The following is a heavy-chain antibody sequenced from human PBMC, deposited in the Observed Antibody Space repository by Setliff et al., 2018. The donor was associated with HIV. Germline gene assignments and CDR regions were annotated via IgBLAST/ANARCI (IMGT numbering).Heavy chain of an antibody. D-gene: IGHD3-22*01. CDR1: GDSIRSTTYY. J-gene: IGHJ6*02. CDR2: SYYDNNV. Sequence: SETLSLTCAVSGDSIRSTTYYWGWIRQPPGKGLEWIGSSYYDNNVDHNPSLKGRISISLDTSRNQFSLRLTSATAADTAVYYCARADDYYDSSGYYRYYYYGMDVWGQGTTVTVSS. CDR3: ARADDYYDSSGYYRYYYYGMDV. V-gene: IGHV4-39*07.